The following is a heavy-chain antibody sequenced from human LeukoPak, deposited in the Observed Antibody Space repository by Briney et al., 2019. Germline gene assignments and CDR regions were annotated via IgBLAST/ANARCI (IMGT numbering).Heavy chain of an antibody. Sequence: SETLSLTCTVSGGSVSSGSYYWSWIRQPPGKGLEWIGSIYYSGSTYYNPSLKSRVTISVDTSKNQFSLKLSSVTAADTAVYYCARLSSGWSRWGQGTLVTVSS. CDR1: GGSVSSGSYY. D-gene: IGHD6-19*01. V-gene: IGHV4-39*01. CDR3: ARLSSGWSR. CDR2: IYYSGST. J-gene: IGHJ4*02.